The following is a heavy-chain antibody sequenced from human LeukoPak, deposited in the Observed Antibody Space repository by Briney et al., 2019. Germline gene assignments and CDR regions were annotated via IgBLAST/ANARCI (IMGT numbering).Heavy chain of an antibody. V-gene: IGHV3-21*01. CDR2: ISSSSSYI. D-gene: IGHD3/OR15-3a*01. CDR1: GFTFSSYS. Sequence: GGSLRLSCAASGFTFSSYSMNWVRQAPGKGLEWVSSISSSSSYIYYADSVKGRFTISRDNAKNSLYLQMNSLRAEDTAVYYCARGMDRYVPYYYYGMDVWGQGTTVTVSS. J-gene: IGHJ6*02. CDR3: ARGMDRYVPYYYYGMDV.